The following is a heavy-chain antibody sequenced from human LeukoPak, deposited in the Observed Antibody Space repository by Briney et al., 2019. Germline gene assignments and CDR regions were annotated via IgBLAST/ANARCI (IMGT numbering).Heavy chain of an antibody. CDR3: ARPEGSSRAFDI. CDR1: GFTFSSYA. CDR2: ISDSGGST. V-gene: IGHV3-23*01. J-gene: IGHJ3*02. D-gene: IGHD6-13*01. Sequence: PGGSLRLSCAASGFTFSSYAMSWVRQAPGKGLEWVSAISDSGGSTYYADSVKGRFTISRDNSKNTLYLQMNSLRAEDTAVYYCARPEGSSRAFDIWGQRTMVTVSS.